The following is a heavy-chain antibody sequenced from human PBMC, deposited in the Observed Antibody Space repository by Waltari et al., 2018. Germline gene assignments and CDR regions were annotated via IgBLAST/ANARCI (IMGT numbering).Heavy chain of an antibody. CDR3: ARRPVDYRNPRFDY. CDR2: VNPDSGGT. CDR1: GYTFTDYS. J-gene: IGHJ4*02. Sequence: VQLVQSGAEVKTPGASVKVSCKASGYTFTDYSIHWVRQAPGQGLEGMGWVNPDSGGTNYAQKCQGRVTMTRDTSISTAYMELNNLGSDDTALYYYARRPVDYRNPRFDYWGQGTLVTVGS. D-gene: IGHD4-4*01. V-gene: IGHV1-2*02.